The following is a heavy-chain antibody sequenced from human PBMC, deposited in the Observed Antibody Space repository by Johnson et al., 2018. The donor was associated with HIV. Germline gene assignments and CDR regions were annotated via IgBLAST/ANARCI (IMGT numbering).Heavy chain of an antibody. CDR2: ISYDGSNK. CDR1: GFTFSSYA. CDR3: ARDGGSTRGDDFDI. Sequence: QEKLVESGGGVVQPGRSLRLSCAASGFTFSSYAMHWVRQAPGKGLEWVAVISYDGSNKYYADSVKGRFTISRDNSKNTLYLQMNSLRAEDTAVYYCARDGGSTRGDDFDIWGQGTMVTVSS. D-gene: IGHD1-26*01. J-gene: IGHJ3*02. V-gene: IGHV3-30*04.